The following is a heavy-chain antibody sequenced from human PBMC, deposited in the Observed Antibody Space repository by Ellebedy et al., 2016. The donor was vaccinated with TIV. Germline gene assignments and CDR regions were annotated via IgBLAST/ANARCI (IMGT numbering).Heavy chain of an antibody. Sequence: GGSLRLXXAVSGFTFSNYGMQWVRQAPGKGLEWVAVISYDGNNKYYADSVKGRFTISRDDSKNTLYLQMNSLRTEDTAVYYCAKDPQVVGSTHLDHWGQGTRVTVSS. CDR2: ISYDGNNK. D-gene: IGHD1-26*01. CDR3: AKDPQVVGSTHLDH. V-gene: IGHV3-30*18. CDR1: GFTFSNYG. J-gene: IGHJ4*02.